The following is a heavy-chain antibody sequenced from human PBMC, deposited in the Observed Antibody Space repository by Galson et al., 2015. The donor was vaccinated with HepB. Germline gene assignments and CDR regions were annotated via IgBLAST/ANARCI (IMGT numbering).Heavy chain of an antibody. CDR1: GYRFTSYW. Sequence: QSGAEVKNPGESLKISCKGSGYRFTSYWIGWVRQMPGKGLEWMGIIYPADSDTRYSPSFQDQVTISDDKSINTAYLQWSSLKASDTGIYYCARRGPYYYNTAFDIWGQGTIVTVSS. CDR2: IYPADSDT. CDR3: ARRGPYYYNTAFDI. V-gene: IGHV5-51*01. J-gene: IGHJ3*02. D-gene: IGHD3-10*01.